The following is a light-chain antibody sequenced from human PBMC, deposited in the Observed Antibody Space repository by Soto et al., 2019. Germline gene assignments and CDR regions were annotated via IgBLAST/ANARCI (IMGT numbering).Light chain of an antibody. J-gene: IGKJ2*01. CDR1: QGIVNY. Sequence: DIQMTQSPSSLSASVGDRVTITCRASQGIVNYLAWYQQKPGKVPKLLIYAASTLQSGVPSRFSGSGSGTDFTLTISSLQPEDVATYYCQKYNGVPYTFGQGTKLEIK. V-gene: IGKV1-27*01. CDR2: AAS. CDR3: QKYNGVPYT.